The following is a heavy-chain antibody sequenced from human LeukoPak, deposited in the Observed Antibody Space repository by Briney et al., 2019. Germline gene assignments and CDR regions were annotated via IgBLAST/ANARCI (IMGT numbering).Heavy chain of an antibody. CDR3: AKDAWIAAAGIGDY. CDR1: GFTFSSYG. J-gene: IGHJ4*02. V-gene: IGHV3-30*18. D-gene: IGHD6-13*01. Sequence: GGSLRLSCAASGFTFSSYGMHWVRQAPGKGLEWVAVISYDGSNKHYADSVKGRFTISRDNSKNTLYLQMNSLRAEDTAVYYCAKDAWIAAAGIGDYWGQGTLVTVSS. CDR2: ISYDGSNK.